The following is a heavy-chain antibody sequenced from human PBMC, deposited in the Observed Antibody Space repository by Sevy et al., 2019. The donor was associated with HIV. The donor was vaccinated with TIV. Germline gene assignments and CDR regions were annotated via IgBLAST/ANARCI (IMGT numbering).Heavy chain of an antibody. V-gene: IGHV4-59*01. Sequence: SETLSLTCTVSGDSISGYYWSWIRQPPGKGLEWIGYIYYSGRTNYNSSFKSRVAISVDTSKNQFSLKLRSVTAADTAVYYCARALQDYYAMDVWGQGTTVTVSS. CDR1: GDSISGYY. CDR2: IYYSGRT. J-gene: IGHJ6*02. CDR3: ARALQDYYAMDV.